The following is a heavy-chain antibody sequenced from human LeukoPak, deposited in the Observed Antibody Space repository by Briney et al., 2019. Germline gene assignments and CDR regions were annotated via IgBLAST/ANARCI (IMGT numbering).Heavy chain of an antibody. CDR3: ARRAGMGQADFDY. V-gene: IGHV4-59*08. CDR2: IYYSGST. D-gene: IGHD2-15*01. Sequence: SETLSLTCTVSGGSMSFYYRSWIRQSPGKGLECIGYIYYSGSTYYNPSLKSRVTISVDTSKNQFSLNLDPVTAADTAVYYCARRAGMGQADFDYLRQGTLVTVSS. J-gene: IGHJ4*02. CDR1: GGSMSFYY.